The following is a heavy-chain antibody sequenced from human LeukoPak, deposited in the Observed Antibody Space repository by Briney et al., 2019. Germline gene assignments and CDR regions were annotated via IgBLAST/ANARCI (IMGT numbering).Heavy chain of an antibody. V-gene: IGHV4-34*01. J-gene: IGHJ4*02. CDR2: FNHSGST. CDR3: ASGRENLGGYYVLLDY. CDR1: GGSFSGYY. D-gene: IGHD3-22*01. Sequence: SETLSLTCAVYGGSFSGYYWSWIRQPPGKGLEWIGEFNHSGSTNYNPSLKSRVTISVDTSKNQFSLKVTSVTAADTAVYYCASGRENLGGYYVLLDYWGQGTLVTVSS.